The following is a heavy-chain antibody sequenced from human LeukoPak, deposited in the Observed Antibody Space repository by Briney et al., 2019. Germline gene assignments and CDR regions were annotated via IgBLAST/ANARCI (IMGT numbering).Heavy chain of an antibody. CDR1: GFTFGSYA. V-gene: IGHV3-23*01. J-gene: IGHJ4*02. D-gene: IGHD1-26*01. CDR3: ASMGGAGIARTYFDY. Sequence: GGSLRLSCAASGFTFGSYAMSWVRQAPGKGLEWVSAISGSGGSTYYADSVKGRFTISRDNSKNTLYLQMNSLRAEDTAVYYCASMGGAGIARTYFDYWGQGTLVTVSS. CDR2: ISGSGGST.